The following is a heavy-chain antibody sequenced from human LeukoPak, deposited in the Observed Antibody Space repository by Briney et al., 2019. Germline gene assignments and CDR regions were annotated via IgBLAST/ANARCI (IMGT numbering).Heavy chain of an antibody. V-gene: IGHV4-59*08. CDR2: IYYSGST. Sequence: TSETLSLTCTVSGGSISSYYWSWIRQPPGKGLEWIGYIYYSGSTNYNPSLKSRVTISVDTSKNQFSLKLSSVTAADTAVYYCARGDIVVVVAATNWFDPWGQGTLVTVSS. CDR1: GGSISSYY. D-gene: IGHD2-15*01. J-gene: IGHJ5*02. CDR3: ARGDIVVVVAATNWFDP.